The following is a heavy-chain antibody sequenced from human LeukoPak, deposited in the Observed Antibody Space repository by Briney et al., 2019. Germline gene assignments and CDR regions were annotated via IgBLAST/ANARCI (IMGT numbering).Heavy chain of an antibody. Sequence: PSQTLSLTCTVSGGSISSGGYYWRWIRQHPGKGLEWIGYIYYSGSTYYNPSLKSRVTISVDTSKNQFSLKLSSVTAADTAVYYCARGPPEDAFDIWGQGTMVTVSS. V-gene: IGHV4-31*03. CDR1: GGSISSGGYY. CDR2: IYYSGST. J-gene: IGHJ3*02. CDR3: ARGPPEDAFDI.